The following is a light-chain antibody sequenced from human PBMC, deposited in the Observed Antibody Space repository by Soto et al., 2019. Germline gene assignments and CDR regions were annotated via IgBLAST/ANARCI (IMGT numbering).Light chain of an antibody. CDR3: SSYAASYTSV. J-gene: IGLJ2*01. CDR1: SSDVGTYNY. Sequence: QSALTQPRSVSGSPGQSVTISCTGTSSDVGTYNYVSWYQQHPGKAPKLMIYDVSQRPSGVPDRFSGSKSGNTASLTISGLQAEDESDYYCSSYAASYTSVFGGGTSFTVL. CDR2: DVS. V-gene: IGLV2-11*01.